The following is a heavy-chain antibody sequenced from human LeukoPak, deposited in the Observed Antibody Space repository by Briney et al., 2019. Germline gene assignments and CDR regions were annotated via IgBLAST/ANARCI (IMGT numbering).Heavy chain of an antibody. CDR2: IIPIFGTA. V-gene: IGHV1-69*06. D-gene: IGHD2-15*01. CDR1: GGTFSSYA. Sequence: SVKVSCKASGGTFSSYAISWVRQAPGQGLEWMGGIIPIFGTANYAQKFQSRVTITADKSTSTAYMELSSLRSEDTAVYYCASFLGYCSGGSCYSGGTYYYYYYMDVWGKGTTVTVSS. J-gene: IGHJ6*03. CDR3: ASFLGYCSGGSCYSGGTYYYYYYMDV.